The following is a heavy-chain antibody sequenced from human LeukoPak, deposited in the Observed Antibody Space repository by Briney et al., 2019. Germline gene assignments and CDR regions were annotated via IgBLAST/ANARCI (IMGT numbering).Heavy chain of an antibody. J-gene: IGHJ2*01. V-gene: IGHV3-13*01. CDR2: IGTAGDT. Sequence: GGSLRLSCAASGFTFSSYDMHWVRQATGKGLDWVSAIGTAGDTYYPGSVKGRFTISRENAKNSLYLQMNSLRAGDTAVYYCARVQGLDFRWYFDLWGRGTLVTVSS. CDR1: GFTFSSYD. CDR3: ARVQGLDFRWYFDL.